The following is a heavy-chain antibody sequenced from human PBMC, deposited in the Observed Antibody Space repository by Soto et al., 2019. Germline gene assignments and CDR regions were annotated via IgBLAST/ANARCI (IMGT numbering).Heavy chain of an antibody. CDR1: GYKFISNS. CDR2: ISAYNGNT. CDR3: ARGAFCGGAPGCRDMDV. V-gene: IGHV1-18*01. J-gene: IGHJ6*02. Sequence: QIQLVQSGGEVKKPGASVKVSCKSSGYKFISNSITWVRQAPGQGLEWMGRISAYNGNTNYAQKLQDRVTMTTDTSTNTAYMELRSLRSDDTAVYYCARGAFCGGAPGCRDMDVWGQGTTVTVSS. D-gene: IGHD2-21*01.